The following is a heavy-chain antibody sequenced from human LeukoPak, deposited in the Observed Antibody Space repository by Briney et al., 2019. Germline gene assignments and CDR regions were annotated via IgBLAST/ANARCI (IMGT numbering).Heavy chain of an antibody. V-gene: IGHV3-30-3*01. J-gene: IGHJ5*02. D-gene: IGHD2-15*01. CDR1: GFTFSSYA. CDR3: AGGYCSGGSCSLSDP. Sequence: GGSLRLSCAASGFTFSSYAMHWVRQAPGKGLEWVAVISYDGSNKYYADSVKGRFTISRDNSKNTLYLQMNSLRAEDTAVYYCAGGYCSGGSCSLSDPWGQGTLVTVSS. CDR2: ISYDGSNK.